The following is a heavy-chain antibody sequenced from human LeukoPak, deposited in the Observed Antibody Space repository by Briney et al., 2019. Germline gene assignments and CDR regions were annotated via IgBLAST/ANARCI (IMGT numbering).Heavy chain of an antibody. CDR2: ISGSGGST. Sequence: PGGSLRLSCAASGFTFSSYTMSWVRQAPGKGLEWVSAISGSGGSTYYADSVKGRFTISRDNSKNTLYLQMSSLRAEDTAVYYCAKDGGTIFGVGWFDPWGQGTLVTVSS. CDR3: AKDGGTIFGVGWFDP. D-gene: IGHD3-3*01. V-gene: IGHV3-23*01. J-gene: IGHJ5*02. CDR1: GFTFSSYT.